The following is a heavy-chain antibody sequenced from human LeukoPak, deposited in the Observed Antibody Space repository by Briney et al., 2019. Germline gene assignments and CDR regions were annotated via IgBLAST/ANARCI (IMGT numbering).Heavy chain of an antibody. CDR3: ARDGDYDFWSGYYGYYYYGMDV. D-gene: IGHD3-3*01. J-gene: IGHJ6*02. Sequence: RGSLRLSCAASGFTFSSYGMHWVRQAPGRGLGWVAVIWYDGSNKYYADSVKGRFTISRDNSKNTLYLQMNSLRAEDTAVYYCARDGDYDFWSGYYGYYYYGMDVWGQGTTVTVSS. V-gene: IGHV3-33*08. CDR1: GFTFSSYG. CDR2: IWYDGSNK.